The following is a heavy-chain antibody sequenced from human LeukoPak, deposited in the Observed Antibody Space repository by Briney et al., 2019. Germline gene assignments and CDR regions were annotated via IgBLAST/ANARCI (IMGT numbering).Heavy chain of an antibody. V-gene: IGHV3-23*01. CDR3: AKRALYCSGGSCYHPFDY. CDR1: GFTFSSYA. Sequence: GGSLRLSCAASGFTFSSYAMSWVRQAPGKGLEWVSAISGSGGSTYYADSVRGRFTISRDNSKNTLYLQMNSLRAEDTAVYYCAKRALYCSGGSCYHPFDYWGQGTLVTVSS. J-gene: IGHJ4*02. D-gene: IGHD2-15*01. CDR2: ISGSGGST.